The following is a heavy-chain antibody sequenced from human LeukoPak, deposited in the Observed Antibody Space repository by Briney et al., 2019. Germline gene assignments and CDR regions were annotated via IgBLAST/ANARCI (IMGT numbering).Heavy chain of an antibody. CDR2: ISYSGST. CDR3: AGSLGYCTSTSCYYYYGMDV. D-gene: IGHD2-2*01. V-gene: IGHV4-59*01. CDR1: GGSLSSYY. J-gene: IGHJ6*02. Sequence: SETLSLTCTVSGGSLSSYYWSWIRQPPGKGLEWIGYISYSGSTNYNPSLKSRLTISVDTSKNQFSLKLRSVTAADTAVYYCAGSLGYCTSTSCYYYYGMDVWGQGATVTVSS.